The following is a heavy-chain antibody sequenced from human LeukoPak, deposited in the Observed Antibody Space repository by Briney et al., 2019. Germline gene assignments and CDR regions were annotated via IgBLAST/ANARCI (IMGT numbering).Heavy chain of an antibody. CDR2: INPSGGST. Sequence: ASVKVSCKVSGYTLTELSMHWVRQAPGQGLEWMGIINPSGGSTSYAQKFQGRVTMTRDMSTSTVYMELSSLRSEDTAVYYCARAPKPYDSSGYYRKSPSFDYWGQGTLVTVSS. D-gene: IGHD3-22*01. CDR1: GYTLTELS. CDR3: ARAPKPYDSSGYYRKSPSFDY. V-gene: IGHV1-46*01. J-gene: IGHJ4*02.